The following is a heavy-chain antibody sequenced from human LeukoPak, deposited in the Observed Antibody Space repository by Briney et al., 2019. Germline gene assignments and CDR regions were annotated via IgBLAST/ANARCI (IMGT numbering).Heavy chain of an antibody. CDR2: ISGRGAST. V-gene: IGHV3-23*01. J-gene: IGHJ4*02. CDR1: GFTFSSFA. D-gene: IGHD6-19*01. Sequence: PGESLRLSCAASGFTFSSFAMSSVRQAPGRGLEWVSSISGRGASTYYADSVKGRFTISRDNSRNTLYLQMSSLRAEDTAVYYCAKSHSVAVAGTYSTYYFDSWGQGTLVTVSS. CDR3: AKSHSVAVAGTYSTYYFDS.